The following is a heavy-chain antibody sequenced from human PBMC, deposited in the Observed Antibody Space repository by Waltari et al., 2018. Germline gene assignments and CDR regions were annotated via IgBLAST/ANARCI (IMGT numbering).Heavy chain of an antibody. D-gene: IGHD3-22*01. CDR3: ARESRNYYDSSATLFDY. V-gene: IGHV4-30-2*01. CDR2: IYHSGST. Sequence: QLQLQESGSGLVKPSQTLSLTFAVSGGSISSGGYSWSWIRQPPGKGLEWIGYIYHSGSTYYNPSLKSRVTISVDRSKNQFSLKLSSVTAADTAVYYCARESRNYYDSSATLFDYWGQGTLVTVSS. J-gene: IGHJ4*02. CDR1: GGSISSGGYS.